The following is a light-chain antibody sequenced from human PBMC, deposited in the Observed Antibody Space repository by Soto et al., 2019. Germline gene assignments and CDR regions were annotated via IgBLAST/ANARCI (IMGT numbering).Light chain of an antibody. CDR2: GAS. CDR3: QHIYSIPIT. Sequence: DIQMTHSPSSLSASVGDRVTITRRASQTISSDLNWYQHKPGKAPKLLIYGASSLQSGVPSRFSGSGSGTDFTLTISSLQPEDFATYYCQHIYSIPITFGQGTRLEIK. J-gene: IGKJ5*01. CDR1: QTISSD. V-gene: IGKV1-39*01.